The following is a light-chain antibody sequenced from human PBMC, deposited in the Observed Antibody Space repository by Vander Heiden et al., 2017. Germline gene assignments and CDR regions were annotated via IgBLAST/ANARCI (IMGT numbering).Light chain of an antibody. CDR2: DAS. CDR3: QQCYTTPHT. Sequence: SPSSLSASVGDRVVITCRASQTINIYLNWYQQRPGKAPKLLIYDASNLATGVPSRFSGSGSGTDFTLTISSLQPEDIATYFCQQCYTTPHTFGGGTKVDIK. CDR1: QTINIY. J-gene: IGKJ4*01. V-gene: IGKV1-39*01.